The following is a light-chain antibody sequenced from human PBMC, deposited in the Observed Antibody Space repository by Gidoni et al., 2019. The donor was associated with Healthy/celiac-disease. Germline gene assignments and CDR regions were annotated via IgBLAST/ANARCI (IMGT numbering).Light chain of an antibody. V-gene: IGKV1-8*01. CDR3: QQYYSYPLT. CDR1: QGISSY. Sequence: AIRMTQSPSSLSASTGDRVTITCRASQGISSYLAWYQQKPGKPPKLLIYAASTLQSGFPSRFSGSVSGTDFTLTLSCLQSEDFATYYCQQYYSYPLTFGGGTKVEIK. CDR2: AAS. J-gene: IGKJ4*01.